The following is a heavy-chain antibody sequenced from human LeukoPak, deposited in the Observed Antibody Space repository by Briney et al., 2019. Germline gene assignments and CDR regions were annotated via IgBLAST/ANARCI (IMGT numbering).Heavy chain of an antibody. D-gene: IGHD6-19*01. J-gene: IGHJ4*02. CDR1: GFTFSSYA. CDR2: ISYDGSNK. Sequence: PGRSLRLSCAASGFTFSSYAMHWVRQAPGKGLEWVAVISYDGSNKYYADSVKGRFTISRDNSKNKLFLQMNSLRGEDTAMYYCARVQGGGYRTADYWGQGTLVSVSS. V-gene: IGHV3-30*04. CDR3: ARVQGGGYRTADY.